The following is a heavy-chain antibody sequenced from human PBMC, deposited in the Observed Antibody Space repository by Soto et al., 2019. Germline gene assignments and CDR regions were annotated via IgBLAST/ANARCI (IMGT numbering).Heavy chain of an antibody. CDR2: ISPMFGAA. V-gene: IGHV1-69*19. Sequence: QVQLVQSGAEMKKPGSSVKVSCQSSGGTFNTYAMNWVRQALGQGPEWMGDISPMFGAANYAPKFQGRVTITADESTGTSYMQSSSLTSEDTALYFCAREVQVHTPAFVYWGQGTLVTVSS. CDR1: GGTFNTYA. CDR3: AREVQVHTPAFVY. D-gene: IGHD3-10*01. J-gene: IGHJ4*02.